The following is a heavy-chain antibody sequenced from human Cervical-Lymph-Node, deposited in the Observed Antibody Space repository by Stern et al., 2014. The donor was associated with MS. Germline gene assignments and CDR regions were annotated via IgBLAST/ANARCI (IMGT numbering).Heavy chain of an antibody. CDR1: GGNFSSYA. CDR3: ARGELKEGLVRGMDV. CDR2: ILPIFGTA. D-gene: IGHD1-26*01. J-gene: IGHJ6*02. V-gene: IGHV1-69*01. Sequence: QAQLGQPGSEVKKPGSSVKVSCKASGGNFSSYAISWVRKAPGQGLERMGGILPIFGTANYAQKVQGRDTITAAEYTSTAYMELSSLRSEDTAVYYCARGELKEGLVRGMDVWGQGTTVTVSS.